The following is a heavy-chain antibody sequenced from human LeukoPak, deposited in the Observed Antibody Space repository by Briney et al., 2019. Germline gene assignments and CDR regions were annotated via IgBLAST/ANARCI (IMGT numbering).Heavy chain of an antibody. CDR2: IYSSGNS. V-gene: IGHV4-39*01. Sequence: SETLSLTCSLSGDSLTTNIYRWGWIRQSPARSLEWSGSIYSSGNSYYNPYLKSRVTISPDTSKYQYSLRLASVTAADTAVYYCARRGIWDLQIGNWFDPWGQGILVTVSS. J-gene: IGHJ5*02. CDR3: ARRGIWDLQIGNWFDP. D-gene: IGHD3-16*01. CDR1: GDSLTTNIYR.